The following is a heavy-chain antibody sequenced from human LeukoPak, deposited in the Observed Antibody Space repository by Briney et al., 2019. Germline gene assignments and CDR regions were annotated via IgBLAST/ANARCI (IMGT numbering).Heavy chain of an antibody. D-gene: IGHD1-26*01. Sequence: GGSLRLSCAASGFTFSSYSMNWVRQTPGKGLEWVSHITASGTAMFYADSVKGRFTISRDNAKNSLYLQMNSLRDEDTAVYYCASSGSYRFDYWGQGTLVTVSS. V-gene: IGHV3-48*02. CDR2: ITASGTAM. J-gene: IGHJ4*02. CDR1: GFTFSSYS. CDR3: ASSGSYRFDY.